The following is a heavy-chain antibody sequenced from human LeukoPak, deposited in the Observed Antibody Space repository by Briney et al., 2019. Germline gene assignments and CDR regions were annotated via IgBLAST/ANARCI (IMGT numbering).Heavy chain of an antibody. CDR2: INHSGST. CDR3: ARDVGQDDY. V-gene: IGHV4-34*01. D-gene: IGHD3-10*01. Sequence: SETLSLTCAVYGGSFSGYYWSWIRQPPGKGLEWIGEINHSGSTNYNPSLKSRVTISVDTSKNQFSLKLSSVTAADTAVYYCARDVGQDDYWGQGTLVTVSS. CDR1: GGSFSGYY. J-gene: IGHJ4*02.